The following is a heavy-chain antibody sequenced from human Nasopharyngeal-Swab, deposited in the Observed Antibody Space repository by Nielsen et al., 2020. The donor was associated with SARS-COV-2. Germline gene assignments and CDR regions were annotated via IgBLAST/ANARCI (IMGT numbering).Heavy chain of an antibody. Sequence: GGSLRLSCAASGFTFSSYAVHWVRQAPGKGLEWVAVISYDGSNKYYADSVKGRFTISRDNSKNTLYLQMNSLRAEDTAVYYCARDIAARTFDYWGQGTLVTVSS. CDR1: GFTFSSYA. J-gene: IGHJ4*02. D-gene: IGHD6-6*01. V-gene: IGHV3-30-3*01. CDR3: ARDIAARTFDY. CDR2: ISYDGSNK.